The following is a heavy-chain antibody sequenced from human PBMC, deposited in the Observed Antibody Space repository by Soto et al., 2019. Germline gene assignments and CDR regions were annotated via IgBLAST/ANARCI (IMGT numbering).Heavy chain of an antibody. CDR3: ARILTATGGHFDS. CDR1: GFSLTTSGVG. CDR2: IFWDDDK. Sequence: SGPTLVNPTQTLTLTCSFSGFSLTTSGVGAGWVRQSPEKALEWLALIFWDDDKRYSPSLRSRLTIAKDTSKNQVVLTLTNVEPVDTATYYCARILTATGGHFDSWGQGALVTVSS. V-gene: IGHV2-5*02. D-gene: IGHD2-8*02. J-gene: IGHJ4*02.